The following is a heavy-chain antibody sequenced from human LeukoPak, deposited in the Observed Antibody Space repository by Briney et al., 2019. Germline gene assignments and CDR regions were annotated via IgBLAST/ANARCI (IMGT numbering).Heavy chain of an antibody. J-gene: IGHJ4*02. CDR3: ARYGSYVQLDY. D-gene: IGHD1-26*01. Sequence: GGSLRLSCAASGFTFSSYWMHWVRQAPGKGLVWVSRINSDGSSTSYADSVKGRLTISRDNAKNTLYLQMNSLRAEDTAVYYCARYGSYVQLDYWGQGTLVTVSS. CDR2: INSDGSST. V-gene: IGHV3-74*01. CDR1: GFTFSSYW.